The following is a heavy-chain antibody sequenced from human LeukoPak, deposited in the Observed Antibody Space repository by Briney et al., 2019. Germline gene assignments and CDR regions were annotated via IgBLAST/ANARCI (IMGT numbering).Heavy chain of an antibody. CDR2: INPSGGST. CDR1: GYTFTSYY. Sequence: ASVKVSCKASGYTFTSYYMHCVRQAPGQGLEWMGIINPSGGSTSYAQKFQGRVTMTRDTSTSTVYMELSSLRSEDTAVYYCAREAGDCSSTSCYTEPTKFDYWGQGTLVTVSS. D-gene: IGHD2-2*02. CDR3: AREAGDCSSTSCYTEPTKFDY. V-gene: IGHV1-46*01. J-gene: IGHJ4*02.